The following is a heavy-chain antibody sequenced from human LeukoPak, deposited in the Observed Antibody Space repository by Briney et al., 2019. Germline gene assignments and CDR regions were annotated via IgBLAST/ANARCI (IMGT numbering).Heavy chain of an antibody. CDR1: GFTFSSYS. Sequence: PGGSLRLSCAASGFTFSSYSMNWVRQAPGKGLEWVSYISSSSSTIYYADSVKGRFTISRDNAKNSPYLQMNSLRAEDTAVYYCARVLDYWGQGTLVTVSS. CDR3: ARVLDY. CDR2: ISSSSSTI. V-gene: IGHV3-48*01. J-gene: IGHJ4*02.